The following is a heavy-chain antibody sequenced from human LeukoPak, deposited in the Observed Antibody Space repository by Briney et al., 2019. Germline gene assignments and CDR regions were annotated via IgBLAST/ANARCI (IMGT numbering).Heavy chain of an antibody. CDR1: GFTFSSYA. CDR2: ISGSGGST. J-gene: IGHJ4*02. V-gene: IGHV3-23*01. Sequence: GGSLRLSRAASGFTFSSYAMSWVRQAPGEGLEWVSAISGSGGSTYYADSVKGRFTISRDNSKNTLYLQMNSLRAEDTAVYYCAKDPYSYDSSGSFDYRGQGTLVTVSS. D-gene: IGHD3-22*01. CDR3: AKDPYSYDSSGSFDY.